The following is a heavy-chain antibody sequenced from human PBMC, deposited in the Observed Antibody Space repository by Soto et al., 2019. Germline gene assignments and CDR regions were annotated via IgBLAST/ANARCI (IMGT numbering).Heavy chain of an antibody. CDR3: ARATRSSAMIAGVVPPYYCYGMDV. V-gene: IGHV4-31*03. J-gene: IGHJ6*02. Sequence: QVQLQESGPGLVKPSQTLSLTCTVSGGSISSGGYYWSWIRQHPGKGLEWIGYIYYSGSTYYDPSLTSRVTISVDTSKNQFTLKMSSGTAADTAVYYCARATRSSAMIAGVVPPYYCYGMDVWGQGTTVTVSS. CDR1: GGSISSGGYY. D-gene: IGHD3-3*01. CDR2: IYYSGST.